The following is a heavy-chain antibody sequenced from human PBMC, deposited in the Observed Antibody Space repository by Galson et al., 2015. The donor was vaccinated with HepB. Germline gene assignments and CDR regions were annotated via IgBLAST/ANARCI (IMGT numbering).Heavy chain of an antibody. D-gene: IGHD3-3*01. Sequence: SLRLSCAASGFTFSSYAMSWVRQAPGKGLEWVSAISGGGGSTYYADSVKGRFTISRDNSKNTLYLQMNSLRAEDTAVYYCAKDPKSQDFWSGYYNRRDWFDPWGQGTLVTVSS. CDR1: GFTFSSYA. CDR3: AKDPKSQDFWSGYYNRRDWFDP. J-gene: IGHJ5*02. V-gene: IGHV3-23*01. CDR2: ISGGGGST.